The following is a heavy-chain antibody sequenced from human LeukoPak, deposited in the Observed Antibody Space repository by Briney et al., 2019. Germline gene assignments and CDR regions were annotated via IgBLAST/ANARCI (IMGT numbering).Heavy chain of an antibody. Sequence: PSETLSLTCTVSGGSISSYYWSWIRQPPGKGLEWIGYIYYSGSTNYNPSLKSRVTISVDTSKNQFSLKLSSVTAADTAVYYCARGFLGTERWLQPHHFDYWGQGTLVTVSS. CDR1: GGSISSYY. V-gene: IGHV4-59*01. CDR2: IYYSGST. D-gene: IGHD5-24*01. J-gene: IGHJ4*02. CDR3: ARGFLGTERWLQPHHFDY.